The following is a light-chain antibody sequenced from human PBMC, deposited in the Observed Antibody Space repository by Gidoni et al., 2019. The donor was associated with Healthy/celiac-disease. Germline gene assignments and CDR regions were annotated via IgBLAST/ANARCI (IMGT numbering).Light chain of an antibody. J-gene: IGKJ3*01. CDR1: QSFSSY. V-gene: IGKV3-11*01. CDR3: QQRSNWPPIFT. CDR2: DAS. Sequence: EIVLTQSPANLSLSPGERATLSCRASQSFSSYLAWYQQKPGQAPRLLIYDASNRATGIPARFSGSGSGTDFTLTISSLEPEDFAVYYCQQRSNWPPIFTFGPGTKVDIK.